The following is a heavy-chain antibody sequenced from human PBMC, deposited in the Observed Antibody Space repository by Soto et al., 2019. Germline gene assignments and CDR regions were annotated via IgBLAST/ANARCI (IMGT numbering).Heavy chain of an antibody. J-gene: IGHJ6*02. CDR2: IGTAGDT. D-gene: IGHD6-13*01. CDR1: GFTFSSYD. Sequence: EVPLVESGGGLVQPGGSLRLSCAASGFTFSSYDMHWVRQATGKGLEWVSAIGTAGDTYYPGSVKGRFTISRENAKNSLYLQMNSLRAGDTAVYYCARGGIAKSMDVWGQGTTVTVSS. CDR3: ARGGIAKSMDV. V-gene: IGHV3-13*01.